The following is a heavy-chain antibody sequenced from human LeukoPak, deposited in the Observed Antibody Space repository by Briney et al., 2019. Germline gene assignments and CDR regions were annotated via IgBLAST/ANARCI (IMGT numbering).Heavy chain of an antibody. V-gene: IGHV4-39*01. Sequence: SETLSLTCTVSGGSISSSSYYWGWIRQPPGKGLEWIGSIYYSGSTYYNPSLKSRVTISVDTSKNQFSLKLSSVTAADTAVYYCARHDSSGYYPPYYFDYWGQGTLVTVSS. J-gene: IGHJ4*02. CDR1: GGSISSSSYY. CDR2: IYYSGST. D-gene: IGHD3-22*01. CDR3: ARHDSSGYYPPYYFDY.